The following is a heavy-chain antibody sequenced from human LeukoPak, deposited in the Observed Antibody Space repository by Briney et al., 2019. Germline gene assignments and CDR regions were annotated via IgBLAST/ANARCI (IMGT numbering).Heavy chain of an antibody. V-gene: IGHV1-2*02. CDR3: AREWYDFWSGYYIPYNWFDP. CDR2: INPNSGGT. J-gene: IGHJ5*02. D-gene: IGHD3-3*01. CDR1: GYTFTGYY. Sequence: GASVKVSCKSSGYTFTGYYMHWVRQAPGQGLAWMGWINPNSGGTNYAQMFQGRVTMTRDTSISTAYMELSRLRSDDTAVYYCAREWYDFWSGYYIPYNWFDPWGQGTLVTVSS.